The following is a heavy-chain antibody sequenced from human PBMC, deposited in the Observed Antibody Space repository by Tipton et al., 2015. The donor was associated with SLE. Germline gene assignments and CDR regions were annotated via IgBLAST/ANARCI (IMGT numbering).Heavy chain of an antibody. CDR3: TTVLGITGSLDFDY. D-gene: IGHD3-16*01. Sequence: SLRLSCAASGFTFSNAWMSWVHQAPGKGLEWVGRIKSKTDGGTTDYAAPVKGRFTISRDDSKNTLYLQMNSLKTEDTAVYYCTTVLGITGSLDFDYWGQGTLVTVSS. CDR1: GFTFSNAW. CDR2: IKSKTDGGTT. J-gene: IGHJ4*02. V-gene: IGHV3-15*01.